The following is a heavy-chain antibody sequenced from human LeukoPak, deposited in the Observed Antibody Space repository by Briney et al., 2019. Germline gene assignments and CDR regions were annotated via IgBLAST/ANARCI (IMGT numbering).Heavy chain of an antibody. D-gene: IGHD3-10*01. CDR3: AKKHHSGSGGYSHVDS. V-gene: IGHV3-23*01. Sequence: GGSLRLSCAASGFTFSSYAMSWVRQAPGKGLEWVSAISGSGGSTYYADSVKGRFTISRDNSKNTLYLQMHSLRVEDTALYYCAKKHHSGSGGYSHVDSWGQGTLVTVSS. J-gene: IGHJ4*02. CDR2: ISGSGGST. CDR1: GFTFSSYA.